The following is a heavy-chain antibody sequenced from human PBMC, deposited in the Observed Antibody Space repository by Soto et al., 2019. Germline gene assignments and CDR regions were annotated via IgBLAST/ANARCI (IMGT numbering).Heavy chain of an antibody. CDR1: GGSISSGDYY. V-gene: IGHV4-30-4*01. Sequence: SETLSLTCTVSGGSISSGDYYWSWIRQPPGKGLEWIGYIYYSGSTYYNPSLKSRVTISVDTSKNQFSLKLSSVTAADTAVYYCARAGEEMATIPFDYWGQGTLVTVSS. D-gene: IGHD5-12*01. J-gene: IGHJ4*02. CDR3: ARAGEEMATIPFDY. CDR2: IYYSGST.